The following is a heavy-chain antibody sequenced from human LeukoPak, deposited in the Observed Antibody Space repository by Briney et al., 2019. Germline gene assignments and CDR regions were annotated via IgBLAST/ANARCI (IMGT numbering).Heavy chain of an antibody. Sequence: GGSLTLSCAASVFTVSSNYMNWLRQAPGKGLEWVSVIYSGGSTHYADSVKGRFTISRDNSKNTVYLQMNSLRAEDTAVYYCARGNDYGDYYFDHWGQGTLVTVSS. D-gene: IGHD4-17*01. CDR1: VFTVSSNY. CDR3: ARGNDYGDYYFDH. J-gene: IGHJ4*02. CDR2: IYSGGST. V-gene: IGHV3-66*01.